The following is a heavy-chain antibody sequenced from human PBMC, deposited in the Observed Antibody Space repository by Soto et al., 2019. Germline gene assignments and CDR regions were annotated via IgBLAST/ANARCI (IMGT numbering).Heavy chain of an antibody. Sequence: QLQLQESGPGLVKPSETLSLTCIVSSGSINSDYWSWIRQPPGKGLEWIGDISYRGGSTCNPSLRSRVLISLDTSKRQFSLKLSSVTAADTAVYYCARLSFWPDAFDIWGQGTMVTVSS. CDR3: ARLSFWPDAFDI. J-gene: IGHJ3*02. D-gene: IGHD2-15*01. CDR2: ISYRGGS. V-gene: IGHV4-59*08. CDR1: SGSINSDY.